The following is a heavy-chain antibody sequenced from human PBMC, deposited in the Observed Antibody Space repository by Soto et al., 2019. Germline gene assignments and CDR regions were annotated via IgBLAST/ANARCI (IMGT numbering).Heavy chain of an antibody. CDR2: IGGPGTDT. D-gene: IGHD3-22*01. Sequence: GGSLRLSCAASGFIFRNYAMSWVRQSPGKGLEWVSGIGGPGTDTYYADSVKGRFTISRDNSKKTVYLQMHGLRADDTAVYYCAKGLYYYDSSGYRVFDYWGQGALVTVS. V-gene: IGHV3-23*01. J-gene: IGHJ4*02. CDR3: AKGLYYYDSSGYRVFDY. CDR1: GFIFRNYA.